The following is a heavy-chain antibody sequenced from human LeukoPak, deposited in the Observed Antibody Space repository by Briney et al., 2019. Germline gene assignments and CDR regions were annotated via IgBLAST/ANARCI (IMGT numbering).Heavy chain of an antibody. CDR2: INWNGGST. V-gene: IGHV3-20*04. D-gene: IGHD1/OR15-1a*01. CDR3: ARDSRETRYYYYYYMDV. CDR1: GFTFSTYA. Sequence: GGSLRLSCAASGFTFSTYAMSWVRQAPGKGLEWVSGINWNGGSTGYADSVKGRFTISRDKAKNSLYLQMNSLRAEDTALYYCARDSRETRYYYYYYMDVWGKGTTVTVSS. J-gene: IGHJ6*03.